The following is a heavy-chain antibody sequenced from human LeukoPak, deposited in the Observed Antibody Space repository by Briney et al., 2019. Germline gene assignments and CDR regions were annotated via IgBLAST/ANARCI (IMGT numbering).Heavy chain of an antibody. CDR3: ASTNCSSASCYGANWFDP. J-gene: IGHJ5*02. V-gene: IGHV4-30-4*08. Sequence: SQTLSLTCTVPGGSISSDDYYWSWIRQPPGKGLEWIGYINYSGSTFHYNPSLKSRITISVDTSKNQFSLRLNSVTAADTAVYYCASTNCSSASCYGANWFDPWGQGTLVTVSS. D-gene: IGHD2-2*01. CDR1: GGSISSDDYY. CDR2: INYSGST.